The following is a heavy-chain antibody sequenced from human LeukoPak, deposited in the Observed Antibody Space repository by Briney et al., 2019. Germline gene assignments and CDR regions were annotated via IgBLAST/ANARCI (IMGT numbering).Heavy chain of an antibody. D-gene: IGHD6-13*01. Sequence: GGSLRLSCAASGLTFNSYWMHWVRQAPGKGLVWVSLITSDGSSTTYADSVKGRFTISRDNAKNTLYLQMNSLRVEDTAVYYCAKDRQASAAWRGNWFDPWGHGTLVTVSS. CDR1: GLTFNSYW. J-gene: IGHJ5*02. V-gene: IGHV3-74*01. CDR3: AKDRQASAAWRGNWFDP. CDR2: ITSDGSST.